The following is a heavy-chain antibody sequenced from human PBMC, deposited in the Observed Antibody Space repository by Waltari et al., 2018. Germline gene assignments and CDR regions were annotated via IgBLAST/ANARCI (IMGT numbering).Heavy chain of an antibody. Sequence: QVQLQESGPGLVKPSETLFLICTVPGYSMRGSYGSWIRQPPGKGLDWIGYSHGSGGSNYLNPSLKSRVTLSVDTSKNQFSLKLSSVTAADTAVYYCARDGEFYSGSYPGVWGPGVLVTVSS. J-gene: IGHJ4*02. V-gene: IGHV4-59*12. CDR2: SHGSGGS. CDR1: GYSMRGSY. CDR3: ARDGEFYSGSYPGV. D-gene: IGHD1-26*01.